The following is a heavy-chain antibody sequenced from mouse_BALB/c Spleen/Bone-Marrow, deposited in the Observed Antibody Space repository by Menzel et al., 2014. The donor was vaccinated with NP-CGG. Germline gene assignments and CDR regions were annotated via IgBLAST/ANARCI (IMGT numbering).Heavy chain of an antibody. D-gene: IGHD2-1*01. CDR2: INPSNGGT. J-gene: IGHJ4*01. Sequence: QVQLQQSGAELVKPGASVKLSCKASGYTFTSYYMYWVKQRPGQGLEWIGGINPSNGGTNFNEKFKSKATLTADKSSSTAYMQLSSLTSDDSAVYFCARSRGNLYAMDYWGQGTSVTVSA. CDR1: GYTFTSYY. CDR3: ARSRGNLYAMDY. V-gene: IGHV1-53*01.